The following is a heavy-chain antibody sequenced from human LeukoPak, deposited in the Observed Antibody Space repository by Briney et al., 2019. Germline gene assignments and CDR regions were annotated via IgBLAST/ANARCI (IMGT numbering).Heavy chain of an antibody. V-gene: IGHV1-3*01. Sequence: GASVKVSCKASGYTFTGYYMHWARQAPGQGLEWMGWINAGNGNTKYSQKFQGRVTITRDTSASTAYMELSSLRSEDTAVYYCASGLQGAASVPHYYYGMDVWGQGTTVTVSS. CDR1: GYTFTGYY. CDR3: ASGLQGAASVPHYYYGMDV. J-gene: IGHJ6*02. CDR2: INAGNGNT. D-gene: IGHD1-26*01.